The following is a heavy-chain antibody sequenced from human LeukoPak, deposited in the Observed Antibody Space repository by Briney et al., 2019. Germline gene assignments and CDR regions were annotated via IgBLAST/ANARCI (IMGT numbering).Heavy chain of an antibody. J-gene: IGHJ3*02. CDR3: ARESEAVASDAFDI. CDR2: IYSGGST. V-gene: IGHV3-66*01. Sequence: GGSLRLSCAASGFTVSSNYMSWVRQAPGKGLDWVSVIYSGGSTYYADSVKGRFTISRDNSKNTLYLQMNSLRAEDTAVYYCARESEAVASDAFDIWGQGTMVTVSS. CDR1: GFTVSSNY. D-gene: IGHD6-19*01.